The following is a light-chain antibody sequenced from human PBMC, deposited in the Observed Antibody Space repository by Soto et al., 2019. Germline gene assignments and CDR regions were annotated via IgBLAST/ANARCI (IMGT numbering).Light chain of an antibody. J-gene: IGKJ1*01. V-gene: IGKV1-9*01. CDR3: QQLNSYPPWT. CDR1: QGIRNN. CDR2: AAS. Sequence: DIQTTEPPSSLSACLQETLIITCRASQGIRNNLAWYQQKPGKAPKLLIYAASTLQSGVPSRFSGSGSGTDFTLTISSLQPGDFATYACQQLNSYPPWTFGQGTKVDI.